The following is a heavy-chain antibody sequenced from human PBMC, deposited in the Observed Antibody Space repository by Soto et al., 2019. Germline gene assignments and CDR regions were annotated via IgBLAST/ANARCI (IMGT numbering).Heavy chain of an antibody. CDR2: TRDKPNSYTT. V-gene: IGHV3-72*01. J-gene: IGHJ6*02. D-gene: IGHD4-4*01. CDR1: GFTLSDYY. CDR3: GRGGYRHYSAYYYYALDV. Sequence: GSLRLSCVASGFTLSDYYVDWVRQAPGKGLEWVGRTRDKPNSYTTEYAASVEGRLTISRDDSKNSLYLQLNSLNTEDTAVYYCGRGGYRHYSAYYYYALDVWGQGTTVTVSS.